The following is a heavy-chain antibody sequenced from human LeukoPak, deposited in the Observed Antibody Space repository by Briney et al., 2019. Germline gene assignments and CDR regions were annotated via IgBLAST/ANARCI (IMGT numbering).Heavy chain of an antibody. V-gene: IGHV4-39*02. CDR1: GGSISSSNYY. CDR3: AKDGMTTVTSFDY. Sequence: PSQTLSLTCTVSGGSISSSNYYWGWIRQPPGKGLEWIGSINYSGTTYYNPSLKSRVTTSVDMPKNQFSLKLTSVTAADTAVYYCAKDGMTTVTSFDYWGQGTLVTVSS. J-gene: IGHJ4*02. D-gene: IGHD4-17*01. CDR2: INYSGTT.